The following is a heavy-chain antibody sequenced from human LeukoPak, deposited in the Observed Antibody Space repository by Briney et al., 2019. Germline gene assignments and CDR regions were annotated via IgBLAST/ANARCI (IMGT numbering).Heavy chain of an antibody. CDR2: INHSGST. V-gene: IGHV4-34*01. D-gene: IGHD6-19*01. CDR3: ARGRARGYSSGWYVGSKTQGWFDP. Sequence: SETLSLTCAVYGGSFSGYYWSWIRQPPGKGLEWIGEINHSGSTNYNPSLKSRVTISVDTSKNQFSLKLSSVTAADTAVYYCARGRARGYSSGWYVGSKTQGWFDPWGQGTLVTVSS. CDR1: GGSFSGYY. J-gene: IGHJ5*02.